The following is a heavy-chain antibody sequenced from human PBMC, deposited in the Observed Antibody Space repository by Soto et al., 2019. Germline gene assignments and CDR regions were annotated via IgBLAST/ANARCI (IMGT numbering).Heavy chain of an antibody. J-gene: IGHJ6*01. CDR1: GFTFRNYA. D-gene: IGHD2-21*01. Sequence: PGGSLRLSCRGSGFTFRNYAMTWVRKPPGKGLEWVSLMSGGGTSDYADSVKGRFIISRDNSKDTLNLEMNNLRDDDTAVYYFAKLKGGLGRLYGVDAWGQGTTVTVSS. V-gene: IGHV3-23*01. CDR3: AKLKGGLGRLYGVDA. CDR2: MSGGGTS.